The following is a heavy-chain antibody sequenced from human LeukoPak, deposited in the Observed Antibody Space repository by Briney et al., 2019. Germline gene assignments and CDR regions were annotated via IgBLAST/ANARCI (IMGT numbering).Heavy chain of an antibody. V-gene: IGHV3-73*01. CDR1: GFTFSGSA. Sequence: PGGSLRLSCAASGFTFSGSAMHWVRQASGKGLEWVGRIRSKANSYATAYAASVKGRFTISRDDSKNTAYLQMNSLKTEDTAVYYCTTPRGSGGNWFDPWGQGTLVTVSS. CDR2: IRSKANSYAT. CDR3: TTPRGSGGNWFDP. J-gene: IGHJ5*02. D-gene: IGHD3-10*01.